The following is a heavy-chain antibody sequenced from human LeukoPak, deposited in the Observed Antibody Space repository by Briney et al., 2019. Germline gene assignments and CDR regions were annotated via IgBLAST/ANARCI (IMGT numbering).Heavy chain of an antibody. J-gene: IGHJ4*02. CDR1: RFTFSNAW. CDR3: ARDHYGDYSFDY. D-gene: IGHD4-17*01. Sequence: GGSLRLSCAASRFTFSNAWMSWVRQAPGKGLEWVSSISSSSSYIYYADSVKGRFTISRDNAKNSLYLQMNSLRAEDTAVYYCARDHYGDYSFDYWGQGTLVTVSS. V-gene: IGHV3-21*01. CDR2: ISSSSSYI.